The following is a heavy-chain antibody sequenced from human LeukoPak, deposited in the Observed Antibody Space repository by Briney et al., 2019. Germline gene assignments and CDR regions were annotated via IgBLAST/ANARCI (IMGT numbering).Heavy chain of an antibody. CDR3: ARRPWIQLGGYYYNSMDV. V-gene: IGHV3-48*01. CDR2: ISTTSSTT. CDR1: GFTFSSYS. D-gene: IGHD5-18*01. J-gene: IGHJ6*03. Sequence: GGSLRLSCAASGFTFSSYSMNWVRQAPGKGLEWVSYISTTSSTTYYADSVKGRFTISRDNAKNSLYLKMNSLRAEDTAVYNCARRPWIQLGGYYYNSMDVWGKETTVTVSS.